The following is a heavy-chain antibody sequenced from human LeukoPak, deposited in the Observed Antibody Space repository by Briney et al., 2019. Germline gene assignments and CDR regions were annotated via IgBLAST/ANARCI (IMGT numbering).Heavy chain of an antibody. V-gene: IGHV3-33*06. J-gene: IGHJ4*02. CDR3: AKEQRGSGSCFGY. CDR2: IWYDGSNK. CDR1: GFTFSSYG. Sequence: PGGSLRLSCAASGFTFSSYGMHWVRQAPGKGLEWVAVIWYDGSNKYYADSVKGRFTISRDNSKNTLYLQMNSLRAEDTAVYYCAKEQRGSGSCFGYWGQGTLVTVSS. D-gene: IGHD1-26*01.